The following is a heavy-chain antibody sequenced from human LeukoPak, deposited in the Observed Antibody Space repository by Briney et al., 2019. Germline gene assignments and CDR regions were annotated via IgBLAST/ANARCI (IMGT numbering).Heavy chain of an antibody. CDR3: ARHVSGLVGARGGDWFDP. J-gene: IGHJ5*02. Sequence: GESLKISCKGSGYNFTNHWIGWVRQMPGKGLEWMGSIYPGDSDTRYSPSFQGQVTISADKSISTAYLQWSSLKASDTAMYYCARHVSGLVGARGGDWFDPWGQGTLVTVSS. CDR1: GYNFTNHW. CDR2: IYPGDSDT. V-gene: IGHV5-51*01. D-gene: IGHD1-26*01.